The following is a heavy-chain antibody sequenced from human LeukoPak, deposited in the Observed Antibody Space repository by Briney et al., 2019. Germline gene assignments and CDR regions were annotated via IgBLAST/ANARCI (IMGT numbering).Heavy chain of an antibody. CDR3: ARAKCGGDCSIDY. V-gene: IGHV4-38-2*02. CDR1: GYSISSGYY. D-gene: IGHD2-21*02. CDR2: IYHSGST. Sequence: SETLSLTCTVSGYSISSGYYWGWIRQPPGKGLEWIGSIYHSGSTYYNPSLKSRVTISVDTSKNQFSLKLSSVTAADTAVYYCARAKCGGDCSIDYWGQGTLVTVSS. J-gene: IGHJ4*02.